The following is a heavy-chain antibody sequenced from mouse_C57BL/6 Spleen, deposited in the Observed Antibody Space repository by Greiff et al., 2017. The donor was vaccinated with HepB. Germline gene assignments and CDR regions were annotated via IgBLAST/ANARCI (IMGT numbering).Heavy chain of an antibody. CDR1: GFTFSDYG. D-gene: IGHD1-1*01. J-gene: IGHJ2*01. CDR2: ISSGSSTI. V-gene: IGHV5-17*01. CDR3: GSGSTYFDY. Sequence: DVHLVESGGGLVKPGGSLKLSCAASGFTFSDYGMHWVRQAPEKGLEWVAYISSGSSTIYYADKVKGRSTITRDNAKNTLFLQMTSLGSEDTAMYYYGSGSTYFDYWGQGTPLTVSS.